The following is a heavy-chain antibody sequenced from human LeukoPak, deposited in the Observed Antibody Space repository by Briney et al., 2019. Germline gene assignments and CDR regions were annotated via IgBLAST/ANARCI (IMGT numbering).Heavy chain of an antibody. V-gene: IGHV3-30-3*01. CDR2: ISYDGSNK. J-gene: IGHJ4*02. Sequence: PGGSLRLSCAASGFTFSSYAMHWVRQAPGKGLEWVAVISYDGSNKYYADSVKGRFTISRDNSKNTLYLQMNSLRAEDTAVYYCARVIRGRDYFDYWGQGTLVTVSS. D-gene: IGHD1-26*01. CDR3: ARVIRGRDYFDY. CDR1: GFTFSSYA.